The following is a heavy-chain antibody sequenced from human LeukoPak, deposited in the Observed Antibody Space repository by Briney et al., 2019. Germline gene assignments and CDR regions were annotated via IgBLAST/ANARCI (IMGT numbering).Heavy chain of an antibody. CDR2: ISGSDGST. J-gene: IGHJ3*02. D-gene: IGHD4-17*01. V-gene: IGHV3-23*01. Sequence: GGSLRLSCAASGFTFSSYAMSWVRQAPGKGLEWVSGISGSDGSTNYADSVKGRFTISRDNAKNSLYLQMNSLRAEDTAVYYCAKLPLRDAFDIWGQGTMVTVSS. CDR1: GFTFSSYA. CDR3: AKLPLRDAFDI.